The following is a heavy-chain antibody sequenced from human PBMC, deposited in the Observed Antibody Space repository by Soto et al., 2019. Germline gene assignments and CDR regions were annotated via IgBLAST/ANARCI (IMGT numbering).Heavy chain of an antibody. CDR3: GCRVEDISYDYYGMDV. V-gene: IGHV4-4*02. D-gene: IGHD2-15*01. J-gene: IGHJ6*02. CDR1: GGSVRSNNW. Sequence: XETLALTCAVSGGSVRSNNWWFWVRQPPVKGLEWIGEIHHRESTNLNPSLKSRVTISVDRSKNEFSLKVKSVTAADTAVYYCGCRVEDISYDYYGMDVWGQGTTATVSS. CDR2: IHHREST.